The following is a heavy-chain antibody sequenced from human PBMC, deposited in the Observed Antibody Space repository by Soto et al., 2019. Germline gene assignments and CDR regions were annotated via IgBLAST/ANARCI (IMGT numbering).Heavy chain of an antibody. Sequence: GGSLRLSCAASGVTFSSYAMHWVRQAPGKGLEWVAVISYDGNKKYYADSVKGRLTISRDNSKNTVYLQMNSLRPEDTAMYYCARVGGYYDILTGPFDYWGPGTLVTVSS. CDR3: ARVGGYYDILTGPFDY. V-gene: IGHV3-30-3*01. CDR1: GVTFSSYA. D-gene: IGHD3-9*01. J-gene: IGHJ4*02. CDR2: ISYDGNKK.